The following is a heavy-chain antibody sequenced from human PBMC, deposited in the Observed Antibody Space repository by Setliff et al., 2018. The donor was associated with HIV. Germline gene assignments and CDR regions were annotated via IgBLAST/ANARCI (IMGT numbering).Heavy chain of an antibody. J-gene: IGHJ4*02. D-gene: IGHD2-15*01. CDR2: MDPNSGNT. Sequence: ASVKVSCKASGYTFTSYDINWVRQATGQGLEWMGWMDPNSGNTGYAQKFQGRVTMTRNTSISTAYMELSSLRSDDTAIYYCAKPFGSDGSRQLDSWGQGTLVTVSS. CDR3: AKPFGSDGSRQLDS. V-gene: IGHV1-8*02. CDR1: GYTFTSYD.